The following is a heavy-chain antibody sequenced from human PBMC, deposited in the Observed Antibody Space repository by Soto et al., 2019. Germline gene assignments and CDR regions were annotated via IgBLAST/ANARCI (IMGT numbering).Heavy chain of an antibody. Sequence: SETLSLTCAVYGGSFSAYYWSWIRQPPGKGLEWIGEIDHSGSTNYNPSLESRVTISVDTSKNQFSLKVSSVTAADTAVYHCARTDRANFYGMDVWGQGTTVTVSS. CDR2: IDHSGST. V-gene: IGHV4-34*01. CDR1: GGSFSAYY. CDR3: ARTDRANFYGMDV. D-gene: IGHD3-22*01. J-gene: IGHJ6*02.